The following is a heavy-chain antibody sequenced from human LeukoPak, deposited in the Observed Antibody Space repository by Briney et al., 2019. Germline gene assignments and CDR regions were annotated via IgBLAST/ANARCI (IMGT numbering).Heavy chain of an antibody. CDR2: ISAYNGNT. Sequence: GASVKVSCKASGYTFTSYGISWVRQAPGQGLEWMGWISAYNGNTNYAQKFQGRVTITADESTSTAYMELSSLRSEDTAVYYCAIPGVSDYWGQGTLVTVSS. CDR1: GYTFTSYG. V-gene: IGHV1-18*01. CDR3: AIPGVSDY. J-gene: IGHJ4*02.